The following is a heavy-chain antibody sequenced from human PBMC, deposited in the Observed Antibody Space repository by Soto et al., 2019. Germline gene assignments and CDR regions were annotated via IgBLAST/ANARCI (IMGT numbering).Heavy chain of an antibody. D-gene: IGHD3-10*01. CDR3: ASVHRYGSGSYYNLSGPYCYHYYGMDV. CDR1: GGTFSSYA. V-gene: IGHV1-69*01. J-gene: IGHJ6*02. Sequence: QVQLVQSGAGVKKPGSSVKVSCKASGGTFSSYAISWVRQAPGQGLEWMGGIIPIFGTANYAQKFQGRVTITADESTRTACRELRSLRSEDTAGYYCASVHRYGSGSYYNLSGPYCYHYYGMDVWGQGTTVTVSS. CDR2: IIPIFGTA.